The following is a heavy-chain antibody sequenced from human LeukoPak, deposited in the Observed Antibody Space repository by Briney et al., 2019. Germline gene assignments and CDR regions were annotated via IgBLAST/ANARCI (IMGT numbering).Heavy chain of an antibody. V-gene: IGHV3-21*01. Sequence: GGSLRLSCAASGFTFSSDSMNWVRRAPGKGLEGVSSITSDSSNIYYADSLKGRFTIYRDNAKTTLYLQMNSLRAEDTAVYYCARALQGRYCSSASCYRGGPFDFWGQGTLVTLSS. CDR1: GFTFSSDS. CDR2: ITSDSSNI. J-gene: IGHJ4*02. D-gene: IGHD2-2*02. CDR3: ARALQGRYCSSASCYRGGPFDF.